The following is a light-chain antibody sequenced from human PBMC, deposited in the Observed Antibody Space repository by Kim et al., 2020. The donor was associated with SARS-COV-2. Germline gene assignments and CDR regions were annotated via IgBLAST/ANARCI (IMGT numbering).Light chain of an antibody. CDR2: WAS. Sequence: RATINCKSNETLLNKSNNKNFLGWYQQKAGQPPKLLIYWASTRESGVPDRFSGSGSETLFTLTISSLQAEDVAIYYCQQCYSSPYTFGQGTKLEI. CDR3: QQCYSSPYT. V-gene: IGKV4-1*01. J-gene: IGKJ2*01. CDR1: ETLLNKSNNKNF.